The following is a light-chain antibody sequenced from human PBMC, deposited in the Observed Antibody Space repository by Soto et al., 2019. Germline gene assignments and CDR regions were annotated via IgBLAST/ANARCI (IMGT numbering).Light chain of an antibody. CDR2: GAS. Sequence: EIVMTQSPATLSVSPGERATLSCRASQSVSSNLAWYQQKPGQAPRLLIYGASTSAPGMPAMFSGSGSGTEFTITIISLQSDDFAGYYYQQYNNWTPYTFGEGTKLEIK. CDR1: QSVSSN. CDR3: QQYNNWTPYT. V-gene: IGKV3D-15*01. J-gene: IGKJ2*01.